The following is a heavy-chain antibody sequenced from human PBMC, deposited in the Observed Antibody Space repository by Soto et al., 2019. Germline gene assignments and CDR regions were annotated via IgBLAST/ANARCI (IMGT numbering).Heavy chain of an antibody. J-gene: IGHJ4*02. CDR2: IYHSGTS. CDR3: ARGRLVPGVNFDY. V-gene: IGHV4-30-2*01. Sequence: SETLSLTCAVSGDSISSGGFSWSWIRQPPGKGLEWIGYIYHSGTSFYNPSLKSRVTISVDGSKNQFSLKVKSVTAADTAVYYCARGRLVPGVNFDYWGLGTLVTVSS. CDR1: GDSISSGGFS. D-gene: IGHD2-8*01.